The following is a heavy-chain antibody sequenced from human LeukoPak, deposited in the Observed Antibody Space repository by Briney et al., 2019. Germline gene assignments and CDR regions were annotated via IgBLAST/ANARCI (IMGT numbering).Heavy chain of an antibody. CDR2: IYYSGST. Sequence: SETLSLTCTVSGGSISSYYWSWIRQPPGKGLEWIGYIYYSGSTNYNPSLKSRVTISVDTSKNQFSLKLSSVTAADTAVCYCAREYCSSTSCYTYAFDIWGQGTMVTVS. V-gene: IGHV4-59*01. CDR1: GGSISSYY. D-gene: IGHD2-2*02. J-gene: IGHJ3*02. CDR3: AREYCSSTSCYTYAFDI.